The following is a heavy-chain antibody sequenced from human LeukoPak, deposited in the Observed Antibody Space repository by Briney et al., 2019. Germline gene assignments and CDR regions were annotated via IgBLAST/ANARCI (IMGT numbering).Heavy chain of an antibody. Sequence: NPSETLSLTCTVSGGSISSYYWSWIRQPPGKGLEWIGFIYYSGSTYYNPSLKSRVTISVDTSNNQFSLKLSSVAAADTAVYYCATTTIRLGYWGQGTLVTVSS. V-gene: IGHV4-59*12. D-gene: IGHD1-26*01. J-gene: IGHJ4*02. CDR2: IYYSGST. CDR3: ATTTIRLGY. CDR1: GGSISSYY.